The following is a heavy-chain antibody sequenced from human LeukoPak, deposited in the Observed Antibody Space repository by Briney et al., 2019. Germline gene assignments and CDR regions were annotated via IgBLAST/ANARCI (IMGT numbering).Heavy chain of an antibody. D-gene: IGHD5-12*01. CDR1: GFTFSSYA. CDR2: ISYDGSNK. Sequence: PGGSLRLSCAASGFTFSSYAMHWVRQAPGKGLEWVAVISYDGSNKYYADSVKGRFTISRDNSKNTLYLQMNSLRAEDTAVYYCARVNVDIVFGWFDPWGQGTLVTVSS. V-gene: IGHV3-30*04. J-gene: IGHJ5*02. CDR3: ARVNVDIVFGWFDP.